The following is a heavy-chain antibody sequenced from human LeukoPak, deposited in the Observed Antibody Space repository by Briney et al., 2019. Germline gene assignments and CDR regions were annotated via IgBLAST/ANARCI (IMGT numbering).Heavy chain of an antibody. CDR2: IIPIFGTA. CDR3: ARDTSPTFQYYYDSSGYAH. J-gene: IGHJ4*02. D-gene: IGHD3-22*01. CDR1: GGTFSSYA. Sequence: SVKVSCKASGGTFSSYAISWVRQAPGQGLEWMGRIIPIFGTANYAQKFQGRVTITTDESTSTAYMELSSLRSEDTAVYYCARDTSPTFQYYYDSSGYAHWGQGTLVTVSS. V-gene: IGHV1-69*05.